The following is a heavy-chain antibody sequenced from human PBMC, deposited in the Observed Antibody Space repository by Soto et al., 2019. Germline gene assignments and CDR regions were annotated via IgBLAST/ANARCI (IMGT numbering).Heavy chain of an antibody. V-gene: IGHV1-3*01. CDR3: VRRHVSATGIDWFDP. CDR2: INAANGDT. CDR1: GYTFTSYG. J-gene: IGHJ5*02. Sequence: ASVKVSCKASGYTFTSYGIHWVRQAPGQRLQWMGWINAANGDTKYSPKFQGRVTITRDTSASTAYMELSSLRSEDTAVYYCVRRHVSATGIDWFDPWGQGTLVTVSS. D-gene: IGHD6-13*01.